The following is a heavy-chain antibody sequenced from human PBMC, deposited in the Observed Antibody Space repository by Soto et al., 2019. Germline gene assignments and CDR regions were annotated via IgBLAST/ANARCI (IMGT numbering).Heavy chain of an antibody. CDR1: GYSFTGEY. J-gene: IGHJ4*02. D-gene: IGHD2-15*01. CDR2: MNPDSGGT. Sequence: GASVKVSCKGSGYSFTGEYIHCVRQAPGQGPEWMGWMNPDSGGTDYAQNFQGRATMTRDTSINTAYMELNGLSSDDTAIYFCARGRDSAVIDYWGQGTQVTVS. CDR3: ARGRDSAVIDY. V-gene: IGHV1-2*02.